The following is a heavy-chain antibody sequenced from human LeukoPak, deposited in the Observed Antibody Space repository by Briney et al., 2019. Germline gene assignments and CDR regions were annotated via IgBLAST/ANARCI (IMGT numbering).Heavy chain of an antibody. D-gene: IGHD4-17*01. CDR2: IRDDGRNK. Sequence: HPGGSLRLSCAASGFTFSSYSMNWVRQAPGKGLKWVAFIRDDGRNKYYTDSVKGRFTISRDNSKNTLYLQMNSLRAEDTGVYYCAKDLNYGDLLDYWGQGTLVTVSS. CDR1: GFTFSSYS. J-gene: IGHJ4*02. CDR3: AKDLNYGDLLDY. V-gene: IGHV3-30*02.